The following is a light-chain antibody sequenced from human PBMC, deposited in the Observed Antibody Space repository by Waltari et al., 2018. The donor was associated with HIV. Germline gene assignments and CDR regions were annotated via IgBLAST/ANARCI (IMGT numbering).Light chain of an antibody. V-gene: IGLV3-19*01. J-gene: IGLJ2*01. CDR2: GRN. CDR1: SLRSYY. CDR3: HSRDSSGCHVV. Sequence: SSDLTQDPSVSVALGQTVRITCQGDSLRSYYASWYQNKPGQAPVVVFFGRNNRPPGSPDRCSGYSSGNTASLTITGAQAEDEADYYGHSRDSSGCHVVFGGGTKVTVL.